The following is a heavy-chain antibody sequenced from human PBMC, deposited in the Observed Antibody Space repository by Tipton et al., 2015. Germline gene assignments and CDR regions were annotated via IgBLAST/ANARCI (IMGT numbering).Heavy chain of an antibody. J-gene: IGHJ4*02. CDR2: IYYSGDT. CDR3: ARDNRGGSFGYNYFDY. Sequence: TLSLTCTASSGYISDGGFYWSWIRQHPGKGLEWIGYIYYSGDTFYNPSLKSRVTISVDTSKNQFSLKLISLTAADTAVYFCARDNRGGSFGYNYFDYWGQGTLVTVSS. V-gene: IGHV4-31*03. D-gene: IGHD3-16*01. CDR1: SGYISDGGFY.